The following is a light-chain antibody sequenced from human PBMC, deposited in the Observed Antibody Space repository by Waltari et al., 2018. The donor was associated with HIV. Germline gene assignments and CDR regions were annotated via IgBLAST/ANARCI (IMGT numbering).Light chain of an antibody. V-gene: IGKV3-20*01. CDR2: SAS. Sequence: EIVLTQSPRLLALSPGERTTLSCRASQSFGGNSLAWFRQKAGQPPRLLIYSASNRATGVPDRFIGSGSGRDFSLIISRLEPEDFAVYFCQQYDESPVTFGQGTRVEF. CDR3: QQYDESPVT. CDR1: QSFGGNS. J-gene: IGKJ1*01.